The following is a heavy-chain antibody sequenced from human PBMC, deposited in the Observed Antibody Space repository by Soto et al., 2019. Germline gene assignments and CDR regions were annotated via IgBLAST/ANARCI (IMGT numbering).Heavy chain of an antibody. CDR2: IYYSGST. J-gene: IGHJ4*02. CDR1: GGSISSGGYY. V-gene: IGHV4-31*03. D-gene: IGHD3-22*01. CDR3: AREALNYYDSSGYYYDRQFDY. Sequence: SETLSLTCTVSGGSISSGGYYWSWIRQHPGKGLEWIGYIYYSGSTYYNPSLKSRVTISVDTSKNQFSLKLSSVTAADTAVYYCAREALNYYDSSGYYYDRQFDYWGQGTLVTVPQ.